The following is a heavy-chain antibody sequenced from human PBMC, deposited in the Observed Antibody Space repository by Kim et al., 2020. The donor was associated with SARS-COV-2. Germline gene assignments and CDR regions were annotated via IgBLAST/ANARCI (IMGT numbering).Heavy chain of an antibody. Sequence: SETLSLTCTVSGGSISSSSYYWGWIRQPPGKGLEWIGSIYYSGSTYYNPSLKSRVTISVDTPKNQFSLKLSSVTAADTAVYYCARHLIAAADYWGQGTLVTVSS. D-gene: IGHD6-13*01. CDR2: IYYSGST. CDR1: GGSISSSSYY. CDR3: ARHLIAAADY. V-gene: IGHV4-39*01. J-gene: IGHJ4*02.